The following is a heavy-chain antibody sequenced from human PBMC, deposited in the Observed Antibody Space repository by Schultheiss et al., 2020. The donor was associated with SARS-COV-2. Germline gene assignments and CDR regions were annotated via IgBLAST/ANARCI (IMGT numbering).Heavy chain of an antibody. D-gene: IGHD3-16*01. Sequence: GGSLRLSCTASGFTFGDYAMSWVRQAPGKGLEWVGFIRSKAYGGTTEYAASVKGRFTISRDDSKSIAYLQMNSLKTEDTAVYYCTRGSRRSGGFSAVYWGQGTLVTVSS. J-gene: IGHJ4*02. CDR1: GFTFGDYA. V-gene: IGHV3-49*04. CDR3: TRGSRRSGGFSAVY. CDR2: IRSKAYGGTT.